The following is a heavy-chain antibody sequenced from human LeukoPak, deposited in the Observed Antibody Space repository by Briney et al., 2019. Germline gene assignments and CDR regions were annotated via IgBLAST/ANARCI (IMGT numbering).Heavy chain of an antibody. CDR1: GGSISGFY. J-gene: IGHJ6*04. CDR2: IYYTGNI. V-gene: IGHV4-59*12. CDR3: VRSHHGGV. Sequence: KPSETLSLTCSVSGGSISGFYWYWVRQPPGKGLEWIGYIYYTGNINYNPSLESRVTISMDTSRNQFSLRLRSVTAADTAVYYCVRSHHGGVWGKGTTVTVSS. D-gene: IGHD1-14*01.